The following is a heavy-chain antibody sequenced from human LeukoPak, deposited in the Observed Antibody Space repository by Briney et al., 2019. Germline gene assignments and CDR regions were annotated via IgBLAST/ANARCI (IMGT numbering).Heavy chain of an antibody. CDR3: ARVDRNYGGNSPWFDP. CDR2: IYYSGST. CDR1: GGSFSGYY. Sequence: SETLSLTCAVYGGSFSGYYWSWIRQPPGKGLEWIGYIYYSGSTNYNPSLKSRVTISVDTSKNQFSLKLSSVTAADTAVYYCARVDRNYGGNSPWFDPWGQGTLVTVSS. D-gene: IGHD4-23*01. J-gene: IGHJ5*02. V-gene: IGHV4-59*01.